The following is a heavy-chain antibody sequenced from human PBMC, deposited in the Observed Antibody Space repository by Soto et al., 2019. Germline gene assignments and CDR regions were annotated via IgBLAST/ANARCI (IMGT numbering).Heavy chain of an antibody. J-gene: IGHJ1*01. V-gene: IGHV1-46*01. CDR2: INTSGGNS. CDR3: AKEGAIPGEVDA. CDR1: GFIFTDWF. D-gene: IGHD2-21*01. Sequence: HLAQSGPEVKRPGASVKISCKASGFIFTDWFMHWVRQAPGQGPEWMGIINTSGGNSIYSQKFQDRVTMTRDTSTSTLNVELSSLTSADTAVYDCAKEGAIPGEVDAWGQGTLGTVSS.